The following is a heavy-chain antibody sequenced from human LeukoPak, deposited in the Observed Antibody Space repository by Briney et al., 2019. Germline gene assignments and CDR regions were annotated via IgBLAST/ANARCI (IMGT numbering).Heavy chain of an antibody. CDR3: ARENGYSYGPGYYFDY. D-gene: IGHD5-18*01. Sequence: GKSLRLSCAASGFTFSYYVIHWVRQAPGKGLEWVAVISYDGSNEYYADSVRGRFTISRDNSKNTLDLQMNSLRVEDTAVYYCARENGYSYGPGYYFDYWGQGTLVTVSS. CDR2: ISYDGSNE. CDR1: GFTFSYYV. J-gene: IGHJ4*02. V-gene: IGHV3-30*04.